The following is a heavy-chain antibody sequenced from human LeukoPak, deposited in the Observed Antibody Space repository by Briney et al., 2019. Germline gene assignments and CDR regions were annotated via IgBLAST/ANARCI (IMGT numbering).Heavy chain of an antibody. V-gene: IGHV1-18*01. Sequence: GASVKVSCKASGYTFASYDISWVRQAPGQGLEWMGWISAYNDNTKYAQNLQGRVTLTTDTSTSTAYMELRSLTSDDTALYYCARDTARITTPGGPDYWGQGTLVTVSS. D-gene: IGHD6-13*01. CDR1: GYTFASYD. J-gene: IGHJ4*02. CDR2: ISAYNDNT. CDR3: ARDTARITTPGGPDY.